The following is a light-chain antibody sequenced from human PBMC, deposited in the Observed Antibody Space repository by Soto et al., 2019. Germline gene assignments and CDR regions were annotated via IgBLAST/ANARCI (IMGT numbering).Light chain of an antibody. CDR1: QDIGNY. CDR3: QQYDTLPPYT. V-gene: IGKV1-33*01. Sequence: DIQMTQSPSSLSASVGDRVTIACQANQDIGNYLNWYQQKPGKAPRLLIYDASNLEIGVPSRFSGSGSGTDFTFTHRNLQPEDIATYYCQQYDTLPPYTFGQGTKVELK. J-gene: IGKJ2*01. CDR2: DAS.